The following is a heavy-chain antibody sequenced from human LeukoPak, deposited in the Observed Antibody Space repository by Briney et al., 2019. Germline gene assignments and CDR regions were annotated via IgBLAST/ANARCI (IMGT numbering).Heavy chain of an antibody. V-gene: IGHV1-2*06. D-gene: IGHD6-19*01. CDR1: GYTFTGYY. Sequence: ASVKVSCKASGYTFTGYYMHWVRQAPGQGLEWMGRINPNSGGTNYAQKFQGRVTMTRDTSISTVYMEASRLRSDDTAVYYCARDPRIAVAGKYFDYWGQGTLVTVSS. CDR3: ARDPRIAVAGKYFDY. CDR2: INPNSGGT. J-gene: IGHJ4*02.